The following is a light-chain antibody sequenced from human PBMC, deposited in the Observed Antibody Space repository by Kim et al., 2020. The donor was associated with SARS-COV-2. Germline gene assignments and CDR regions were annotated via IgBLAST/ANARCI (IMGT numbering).Light chain of an antibody. Sequence: GQRVTISCSGSSSNIGGNSVNWYQKLPGTAPKVLIYSSSQRSSGVPDRFSGSKSGASASLAISGLQSEDEADYYCASWDNSLNGWVFGGGTQLTVL. V-gene: IGLV1-44*01. CDR1: SSNIGGNS. J-gene: IGLJ3*02. CDR3: ASWDNSLNGWV. CDR2: SSS.